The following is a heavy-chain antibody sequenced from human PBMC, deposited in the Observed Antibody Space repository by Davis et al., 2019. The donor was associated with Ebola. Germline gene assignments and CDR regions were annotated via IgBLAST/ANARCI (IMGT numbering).Heavy chain of an antibody. CDR2: IYAGDSDS. Sequence: GESLKISCKGSGYGFADYWIAWVRQTPGKGLEWMGIIYAGDSDSRYSPSFEGQVTISVDRSITTAYLQWRSLRTSDTAIYYCARQESLYGSIDYWGQGALVTVSS. V-gene: IGHV5-51*01. D-gene: IGHD3-22*01. J-gene: IGHJ4*02. CDR3: ARQESLYGSIDY. CDR1: GYGFADYW.